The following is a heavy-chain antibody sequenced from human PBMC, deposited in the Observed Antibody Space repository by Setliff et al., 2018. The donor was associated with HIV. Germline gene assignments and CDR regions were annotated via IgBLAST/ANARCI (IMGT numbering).Heavy chain of an antibody. CDR3: ARGAPYGSGRHRWNY. D-gene: IGHD3-10*01. CDR1: GGSISSDSYY. V-gene: IGHV4-39*07. J-gene: IGHJ4*02. CDR2: FYYSGNT. Sequence: LSLTCTVSGGSISSDSYYWGWIRQPPGKGLEWLGSFYYSGNTYYNPSLKSRVTISIDTSKNQFSLKLNSLTAADTAVYYCARGAPYGSGRHRWNYWGQGTLVTVSS.